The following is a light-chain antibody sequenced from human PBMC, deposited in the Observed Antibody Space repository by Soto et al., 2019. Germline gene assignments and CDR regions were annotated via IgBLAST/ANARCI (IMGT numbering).Light chain of an antibody. Sequence: ELVLTQSPATLSLSPRERATLSCGAIRSVNSSLAWYQQKPGKAPRLLIYDASYRATGIPARFSGSGSGTDFTLTISSLEPEDFAVYYCQQRSDWPPRLTFGGGTKVEIK. CDR3: QQRSDWPPRLT. V-gene: IGKV3-11*01. CDR2: DAS. J-gene: IGKJ4*01. CDR1: RSVNSS.